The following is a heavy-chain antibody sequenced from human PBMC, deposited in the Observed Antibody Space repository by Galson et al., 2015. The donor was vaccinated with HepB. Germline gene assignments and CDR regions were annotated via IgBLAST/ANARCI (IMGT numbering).Heavy chain of an antibody. CDR2: ISYDGSNK. CDR1: GFTFGSYA. Sequence: SLRLSCAASGFTFGSYAMHWVRQAPGKGLEWVAVISYDGSNKYYADSVKGRFTISRDNSKNTLYLQMNSLRAEDTAVYYCARDGGGDCGGNRYYYYYYGMDVWGQGTTVTVSS. J-gene: IGHJ6*02. CDR3: ARDGGGDCGGNRYYYYYYGMDV. D-gene: IGHD4-23*01. V-gene: IGHV3-30*04.